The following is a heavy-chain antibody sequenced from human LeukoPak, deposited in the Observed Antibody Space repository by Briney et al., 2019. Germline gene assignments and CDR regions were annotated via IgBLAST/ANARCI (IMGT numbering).Heavy chain of an antibody. D-gene: IGHD3-10*02. CDR1: GFTFSSYS. V-gene: IGHV3-21*01. Sequence: GGSLRLSRAASGFTFSSYSMNWVRQAPGKGLEWVSFISSSSSYIYYADSVKGRFTISRDNAKNSLYLQMNSLRAEDTAVYYCARGTMFPYYSDYWGQGTLVTVSS. CDR3: ARGTMFPYYSDY. J-gene: IGHJ4*02. CDR2: ISSSSSYI.